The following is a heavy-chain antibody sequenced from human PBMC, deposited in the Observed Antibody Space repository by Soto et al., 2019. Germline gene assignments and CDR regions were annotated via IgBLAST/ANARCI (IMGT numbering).Heavy chain of an antibody. V-gene: IGHV4-39*01. Sequence: SETLSLTCTVSGGSISSSSYYWGRIRQPPGKGLEWIGSIYYSGSTYYNPSLKSRVTISVDTSKNQFSLKLSSVTAADTAVYYCASTPYSSGPRDYYYYYGMDVWGQGTTVTVSS. J-gene: IGHJ6*02. CDR3: ASTPYSSGPRDYYYYYGMDV. D-gene: IGHD6-19*01. CDR1: GGSISSSSYY. CDR2: IYYSGST.